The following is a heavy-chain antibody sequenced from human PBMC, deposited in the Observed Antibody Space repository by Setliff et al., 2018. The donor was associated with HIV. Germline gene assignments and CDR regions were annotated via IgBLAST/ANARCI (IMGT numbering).Heavy chain of an antibody. J-gene: IGHJ5*02. CDR1: GFIFGNFG. CDR2: IRYDGSEK. V-gene: IGHV3-30*02. D-gene: IGHD3-3*01. CDR3: VKGDNFWTGYSTYFEFDP. Sequence: GGSLRLSCAASGFIFGNFGLHWVRQAPGEGLEWVTFIRYDGSEKFYADSVRGRFTISRDNSKNKLYLQMNSLRIEDTAIYYCVKGDNFWTGYSTYFEFDPWGQGTMVTVSS.